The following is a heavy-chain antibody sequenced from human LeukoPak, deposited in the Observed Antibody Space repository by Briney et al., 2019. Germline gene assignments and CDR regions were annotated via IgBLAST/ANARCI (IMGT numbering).Heavy chain of an antibody. V-gene: IGHV3-53*01. CDR2: IYSGGST. D-gene: IGHD1-26*01. CDR3: ARGRGGSYPRIAY. J-gene: IGHJ4*02. CDR1: GFTVSSNY. Sequence: GGSLRLSCAASGFTVSSNYMSWVRHAPGKGLWWVAVIYSGGSTSYADSVKGRFTISRDNSTNTLYLQMNSLRAEDTAVYYCARGRGGSYPRIAYSGPGTLVTVSS.